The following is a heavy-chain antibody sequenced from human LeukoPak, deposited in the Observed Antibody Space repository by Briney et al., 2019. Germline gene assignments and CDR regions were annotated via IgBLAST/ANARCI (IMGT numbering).Heavy chain of an antibody. Sequence: SETLSLTCSVSGYFISSGYYWGWIRQPPGKGLEWIAVIYHSGSTSHNPSLKSRVTISVDTSKNQSSLKLSSVTAADTAVYYCARGDDYGDYVDWGQGTLVTVSS. J-gene: IGHJ4*02. D-gene: IGHD4-17*01. CDR1: GYFISSGYY. CDR3: ARGDDYGDYVD. CDR2: IYHSGST. V-gene: IGHV4-38-2*02.